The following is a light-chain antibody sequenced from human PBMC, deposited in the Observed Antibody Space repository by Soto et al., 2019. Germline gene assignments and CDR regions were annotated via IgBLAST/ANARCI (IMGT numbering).Light chain of an antibody. J-gene: IGLJ2*01. Sequence: QSALTQPRSVSGSPGQSVTISCTGATFNFSAHNYVSWYQQHPGRAPKLLLYDVTKRPSLVPDRFSGSKSGNTASLIISGLQPEDEADYSCCSYAGNYTLLFGGGTQLTVL. CDR3: CSYAGNYTLL. CDR2: DVT. V-gene: IGLV2-11*01. CDR1: TFNFSAHNY.